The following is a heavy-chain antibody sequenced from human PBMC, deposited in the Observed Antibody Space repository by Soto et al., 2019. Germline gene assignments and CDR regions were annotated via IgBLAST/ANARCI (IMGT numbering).Heavy chain of an antibody. J-gene: IGHJ5*02. V-gene: IGHV4-59*01. Sequence: PSETLSLNCSVSRGTISSDYWNWIRQPPGKGLEWIGYVYYNGITDYNPSLKSRVTISVDTSKRQFSLRLSSVTAADTAVYYCAREVRGCTSTSCYSRALVPWGQGILVTVSS. CDR1: RGTISSDY. D-gene: IGHD2-2*01. CDR3: AREVRGCTSTSCYSRALVP. CDR2: VYYNGIT.